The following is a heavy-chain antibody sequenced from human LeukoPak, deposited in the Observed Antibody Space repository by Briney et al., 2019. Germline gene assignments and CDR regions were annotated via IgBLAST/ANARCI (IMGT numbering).Heavy chain of an antibody. V-gene: IGHV4-30-4*08. Sequence: PSQTLSLTCTVSGGSISSGDYYWSWIRQPPGKGLEWIGYIYYSGNTYYNPSLKSRVTISVDTSKNQFSLKLSSVTAADTAVYYCARPKSIAARRGAFDIWGQGTMVTVSS. CDR1: GGSISSGDYY. J-gene: IGHJ3*02. CDR2: IYYSGNT. CDR3: ARPKSIAARRGAFDI. D-gene: IGHD6-6*01.